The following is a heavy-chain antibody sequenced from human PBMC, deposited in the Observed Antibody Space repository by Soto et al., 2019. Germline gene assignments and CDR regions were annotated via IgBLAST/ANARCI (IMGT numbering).Heavy chain of an antibody. V-gene: IGHV4-34*01. J-gene: IGHJ5*02. D-gene: IGHD1-26*01. CDR1: GGSFSGYY. CDR3: ARPGLGARLSGPNWFDP. Sequence: PSETLSLTCAVYGGSFSGYYWSWIRQPPGKGLEWIGEINHSGSTNYNPSLKSRVTISVDTSKNQFSLKLSSVTAADTAVYYCARPGLGARLSGPNWFDPWGQGTLVTVSS. CDR2: INHSGST.